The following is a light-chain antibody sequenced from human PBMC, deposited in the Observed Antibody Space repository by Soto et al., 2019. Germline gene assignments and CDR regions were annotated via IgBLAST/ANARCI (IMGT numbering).Light chain of an antibody. CDR2: EVS. V-gene: IGLV2-14*01. CDR3: NSYTSSSTPYV. CDR1: SSDIGGYNY. Sequence: QSALTQPASVSGSPGQSITFSCTGTSSDIGGYNYVSWYQQHPGKAPKLMISEVSDRPSGVSNRFSGSKSGNTASLTISGLQAEDEADYYCNSYTSSSTPYVFGTGTKVTVL. J-gene: IGLJ1*01.